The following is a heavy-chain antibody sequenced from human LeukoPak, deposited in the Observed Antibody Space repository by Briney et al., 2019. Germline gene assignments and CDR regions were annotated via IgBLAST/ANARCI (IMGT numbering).Heavy chain of an antibody. V-gene: IGHV1-18*01. D-gene: IGHD3-22*01. J-gene: IGHJ3*02. CDR1: GYTFTSYG. CDR2: ISAYNGNT. Sequence: ASVKVSCKASGYTFTSYGISWVRQAPGQRLEWMGWISAYNGNTNYAQKLQGRVTMTTDTSTSTAYMELRSLRSDDTAVYYCARNQNYYDSRDAFDIWGQGTMVTVSS. CDR3: ARNQNYYDSRDAFDI.